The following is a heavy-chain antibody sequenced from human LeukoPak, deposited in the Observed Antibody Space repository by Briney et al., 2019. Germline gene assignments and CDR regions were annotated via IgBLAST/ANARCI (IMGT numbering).Heavy chain of an antibody. D-gene: IGHD5-12*01. CDR1: GYTFTSYD. V-gene: IGHV1-18*01. Sequence: ASVKVSCNASGYTFTSYDISWVRQAPGQGLEWMGWISAYNGNTNYAQKLQGRVTMTTDTSTSTAYMELRSLRSDDTAVYYCARVGGYSGYETAYYFDYWGQGTLVTVSS. CDR2: ISAYNGNT. J-gene: IGHJ4*02. CDR3: ARVGGYSGYETAYYFDY.